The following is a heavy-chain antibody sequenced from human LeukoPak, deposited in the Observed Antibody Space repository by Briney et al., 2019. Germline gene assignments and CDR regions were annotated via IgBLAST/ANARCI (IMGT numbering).Heavy chain of an antibody. V-gene: IGHV6-1*01. CDR2: TYYRSTWYN. CDR3: ARRLTQYDCFDP. Sequence: SQTLSLTCAISGDSVSSNSVTWNWIRQSPSRGLEWLGRTYYRSTWYNDYAVSVRGRITVNPDTAKNQFSLHLNSVTPEDTAVYYCARRLTQYDCFDPWGQGILVTVSS. D-gene: IGHD2-2*01. J-gene: IGHJ5*02. CDR1: GDSVSSNSVT.